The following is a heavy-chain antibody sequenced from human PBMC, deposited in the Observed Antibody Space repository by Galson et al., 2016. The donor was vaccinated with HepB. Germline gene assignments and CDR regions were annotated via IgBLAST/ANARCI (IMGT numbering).Heavy chain of an antibody. CDR2: TSYDGLNR. CDR1: GFTFDIYG. V-gene: IGHV3-30*18. J-gene: IGHJ4*02. Sequence: SLRLSCAASGFTFDIYGMHWVRQAPGKGLEWVAVTSYDGLNRYYVDSVKGRFTISKDNSKNTLYLQMNSLRVEDTAVYYCAKAPSPSCIGALCYELDSWGQGTLGTVSS. D-gene: IGHD2-8*02. CDR3: AKAPSPSCIGALCYELDS.